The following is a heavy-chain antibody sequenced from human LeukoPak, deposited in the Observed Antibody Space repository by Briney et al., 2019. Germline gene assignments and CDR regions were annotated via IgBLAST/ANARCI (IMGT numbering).Heavy chain of an antibody. D-gene: IGHD3-10*02. Sequence: GGSLRLSFAASGFTFSSYEMNWVRQAPGKGLEWVSYISSSGSTIYYADSVKGRFTISRDDAKNSLYLQMNSLRAEDTAVYYCAELGITMIGGVWGKGTTVTISS. CDR2: ISSSGSTI. CDR3: AELGITMIGGV. V-gene: IGHV3-48*03. J-gene: IGHJ6*04. CDR1: GFTFSSYE.